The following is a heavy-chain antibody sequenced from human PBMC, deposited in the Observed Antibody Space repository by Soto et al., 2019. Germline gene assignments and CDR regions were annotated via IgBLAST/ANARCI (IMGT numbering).Heavy chain of an antibody. CDR1: GSSLMTNGVG. V-gene: IGHV2-5*02. Sequence: QITLKESGPTLVKPTQTLTLTCTVSGSSLMTNGVGVGWFRQPPGKALEWLSLIYRDDDRRHRPSLKSRVTITKDNTKNKVFLTMTNMDPGDTGTYYCAHTVPKGSFGEAFNYWGQGSLVTVSS. J-gene: IGHJ4*02. CDR2: IYRDDDR. D-gene: IGHD3-10*01. CDR3: AHTVPKGSFGEAFNY.